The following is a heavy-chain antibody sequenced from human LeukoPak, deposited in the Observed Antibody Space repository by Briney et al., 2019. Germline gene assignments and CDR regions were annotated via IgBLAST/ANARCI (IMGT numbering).Heavy chain of an antibody. V-gene: IGHV3-23*01. CDR2: ISSSGGGT. CDR1: GFTLSSNA. Sequence: PGWSLRLSCAASGFTLSSNAMNWVRQAPGKGLEGVSGISSSGGGTYYADSVKGRFTISRDKSKNTLYLLMISLRAEDTAVYYCAIRKQQVVPPRAYPYYYGMDVWGQGTTVTVSS. J-gene: IGHJ6*02. D-gene: IGHD6-13*01. CDR3: AIRKQQVVPPRAYPYYYGMDV.